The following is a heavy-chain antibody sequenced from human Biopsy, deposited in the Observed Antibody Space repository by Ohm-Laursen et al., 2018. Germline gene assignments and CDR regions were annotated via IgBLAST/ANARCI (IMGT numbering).Heavy chain of an antibody. CDR3: ARDYDTSGYYYVS. J-gene: IGHJ5*02. CDR1: GGSISNNNYY. D-gene: IGHD3-22*01. CDR2: TFYRGST. V-gene: IGHV4-39*01. Sequence: SDTLSLTCPVSGGSISNNNYYWGWIRQPPGKGLEWIGSTFYRGSTHYKPSLKSRVNTSVDTSKNQFSLKLNSVTAADTAVYYCARDYDTSGYYYVSWGQGTLVTVSS.